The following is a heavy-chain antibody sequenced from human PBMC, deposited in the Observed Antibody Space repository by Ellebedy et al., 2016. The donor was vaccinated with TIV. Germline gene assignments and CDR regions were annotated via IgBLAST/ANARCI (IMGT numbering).Heavy chain of an antibody. CDR2: ISYDGSNK. D-gene: IGHD3-10*01. Sequence: GESLKISCAASGFTFSSYGMHWVRQAPGKGLEWVAVISYDGSNKYYADSVKGRFTISRDNSKNSLYLQMNSLRAEDTALYYCAKTLDRGVYYYGMDVWGQGTTVTVSS. V-gene: IGHV3-30*18. CDR1: GFTFSSYG. CDR3: AKTLDRGVYYYGMDV. J-gene: IGHJ6*02.